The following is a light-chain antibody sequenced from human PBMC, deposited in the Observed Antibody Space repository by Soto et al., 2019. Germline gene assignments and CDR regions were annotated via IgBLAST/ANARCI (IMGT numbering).Light chain of an antibody. CDR3: QQRSNWPPIT. J-gene: IGKJ5*01. V-gene: IGKV3-11*01. CDR2: DAS. Sequence: EIVLTQSPATLSLSPGERATLSCRASQSVSNYLALYQQKPGQAPRLLIYDASNRATGIPARFSGSGSGTDFTLTISSLEPEDFAVYYCQQRSNWPPITFGQGTRLEIK. CDR1: QSVSNY.